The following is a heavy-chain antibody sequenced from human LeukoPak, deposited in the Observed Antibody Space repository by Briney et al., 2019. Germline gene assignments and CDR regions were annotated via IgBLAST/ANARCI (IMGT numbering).Heavy chain of an antibody. CDR1: GGSFSGYY. J-gene: IGHJ3*02. Sequence: SETLSLTCAVYGGSFSGYYWSWIRQPPGKGLEWIGEINHSGSTNYNPSLKSRVTISVDTSKNQFSLKLSSVTAADTAVYYCARERDYSSSWYGAFDIWGQGTMVTVSS. CDR3: ARERDYSSSWYGAFDI. CDR2: INHSGST. D-gene: IGHD6-13*01. V-gene: IGHV4-34*01.